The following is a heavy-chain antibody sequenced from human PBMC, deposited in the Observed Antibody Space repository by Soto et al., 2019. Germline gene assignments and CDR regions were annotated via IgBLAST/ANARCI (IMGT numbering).Heavy chain of an antibody. CDR1: GFSLSTSGMC. CDR3: ARGSNRNGYYEGFDS. V-gene: IGHV4-30-2*01. CDR2: IYHSGVT. J-gene: IGHJ5*02. D-gene: IGHD3-22*01. Sequence: LVNPTQTLTLTCTFSGFSLSTSGMCVSWIRQPPGKGLEWIGHIYHSGVTNYNPSLKSRVTISVDRSKNEFSLKLSSVTAADTAVYYCARGSNRNGYYEGFDSWGQ.